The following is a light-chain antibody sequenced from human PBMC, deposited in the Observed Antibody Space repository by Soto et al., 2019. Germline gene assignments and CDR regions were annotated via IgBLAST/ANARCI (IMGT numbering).Light chain of an antibody. CDR3: QQSYNTPPT. CDR1: ESIGDY. Sequence: EIVLTQSPAALSLSPGERATLSCWASESIGDYLAWYQQKPGQAPRLFIYGATMRTTGTPDRFSGAGSETDFTLAISRLEPGDFATYYCQQSYNTPPTFGGGTKVEIK. CDR2: GAT. V-gene: IGKV3-11*01. J-gene: IGKJ4*01.